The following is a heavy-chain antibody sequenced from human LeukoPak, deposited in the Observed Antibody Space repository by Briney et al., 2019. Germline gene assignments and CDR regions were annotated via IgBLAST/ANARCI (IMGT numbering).Heavy chain of an antibody. CDR1: GGSFSGYY. V-gene: IGHV4-34*01. Sequence: LETLSLTCAVYGGSFSGYYWSWIRQPPGKGLEWIGEINHSGSTNYNPSLKSRVTISVDTSKNQFSLKLSSVTAADTAVYYCARLRSYGSGSYYNGMDWFDPWGQGTLVTVSS. CDR3: ARLRSYGSGSYYNGMDWFDP. CDR2: INHSGST. J-gene: IGHJ5*02. D-gene: IGHD3-10*01.